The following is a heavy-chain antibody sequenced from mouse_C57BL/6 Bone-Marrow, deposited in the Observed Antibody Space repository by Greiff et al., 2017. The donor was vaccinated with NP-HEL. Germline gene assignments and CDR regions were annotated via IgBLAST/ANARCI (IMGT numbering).Heavy chain of an antibody. D-gene: IGHD1-1*01. V-gene: IGHV14-4*01. CDR2: IDPENGDT. Sequence: EVQLQQSGAELVRPGASVKLSCTASGFNITDDYMHWVKQRPEQGLEWIGWIDPENGDTEYASKFPGKATITADTSSNTAYLQLSSLTSEDTAVYYCTTPSTVVPYYFDYWGQGTTLTVSS. J-gene: IGHJ2*01. CDR1: GFNITDDY. CDR3: TTPSTVVPYYFDY.